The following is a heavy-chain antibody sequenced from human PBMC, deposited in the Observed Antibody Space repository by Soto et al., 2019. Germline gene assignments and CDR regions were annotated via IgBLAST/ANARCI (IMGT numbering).Heavy chain of an antibody. Sequence: SETLSLTCTVSGGAVSSGTYYWSWIRQPPGKGLEWIGHIYFTGSTNYNPSLKSRVTMSLDTSRNQFPLKLSSVTAADTAVYYCTRGPHRVQWFDPWGLGTLVTVSS. V-gene: IGHV4-61*01. J-gene: IGHJ5*02. CDR2: IYFTGST. CDR3: TRGPHRVQWFDP. CDR1: GGAVSSGTYY.